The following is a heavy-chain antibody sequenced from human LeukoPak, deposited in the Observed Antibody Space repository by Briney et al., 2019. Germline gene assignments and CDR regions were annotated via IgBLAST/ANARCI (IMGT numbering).Heavy chain of an antibody. Sequence: PGGALRLSCAASGFTFSDYEINWVRQAPGKGLEWVSCISTSGSTTYYADSVKGGVTLSRDNAKNSLFLQMNTLTVEDTAVYYCASGALHVFHYWRQGTPVTASS. CDR3: ASGALHVFHY. V-gene: IGHV3-48*03. D-gene: IGHD4/OR15-4a*01. CDR1: GFTFSDYE. CDR2: ISTSGSTT. J-gene: IGHJ4*02.